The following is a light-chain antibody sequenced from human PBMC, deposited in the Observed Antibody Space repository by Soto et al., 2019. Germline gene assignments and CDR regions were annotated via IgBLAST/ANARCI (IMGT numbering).Light chain of an antibody. Sequence: DRHLNQSPSSLSASVEDRVIITCRASQSISNHLNWYQQKPGKAPKLLIFAASSLQSGVPSRFSGSRSGPDFTLTISSLQPEDFAAHYCQQSYSSPPTFGQGTKVDI. CDR2: AAS. J-gene: IGKJ1*01. V-gene: IGKV1-39*01. CDR3: QQSYSSPPT. CDR1: QSISNH.